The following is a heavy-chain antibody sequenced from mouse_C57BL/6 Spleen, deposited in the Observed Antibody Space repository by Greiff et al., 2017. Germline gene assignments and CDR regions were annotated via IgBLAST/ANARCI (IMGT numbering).Heavy chain of an antibody. V-gene: IGHV1-5*01. J-gene: IGHJ4*01. Sequence: VQLQQSGTVLVRPGASVKMSCKTSGYTFTSYWMHWVKQRPGQGLEWIGAIYPGNSDTSYNQKFKGKATLTAVTSASTAYMELSSLTNEDSAVYYCTRRGHYAMDYWGQGTSVTVSS. CDR1: GYTFTSYW. CDR2: IYPGNSDT. CDR3: TRRGHYAMDY.